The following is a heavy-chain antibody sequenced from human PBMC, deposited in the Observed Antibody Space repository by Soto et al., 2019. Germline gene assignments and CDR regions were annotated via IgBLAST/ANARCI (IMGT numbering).Heavy chain of an antibody. CDR3: ARTCPGASCYHIY. Sequence: QVQLLQSGAEVKQPGDSVKVSCKASGYTLTAHGITWVRQAPGQGPEWMGWISTYNGHTDYAQRLQDRVTMTTDTSTSTAYMELWSLRFDDTALYYCARTCPGASCYHIYWGQETSVTVSA. J-gene: IGHJ4*02. CDR2: ISTYNGHT. CDR1: GYTLTAHG. D-gene: IGHD2-2*01. V-gene: IGHV1-18*04.